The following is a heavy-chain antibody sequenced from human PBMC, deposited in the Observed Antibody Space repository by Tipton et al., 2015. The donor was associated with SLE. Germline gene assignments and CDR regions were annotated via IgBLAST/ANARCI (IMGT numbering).Heavy chain of an antibody. J-gene: IGHJ4*02. CDR1: GGSISSYY. D-gene: IGHD3-22*01. V-gene: IGHV4-59*08. Sequence: TLSLTCTVSGGSISSYYWSWIRQPPGKGLEWIGYIYYSGSTNYNPSLKSRVTISVDTSKNQFSLKLSSVTAADTAMYYCARRAVDYYDSSGFEDYWGQGTLVTVSS. CDR3: ARRAVDYYDSSGFEDY. CDR2: IYYSGST.